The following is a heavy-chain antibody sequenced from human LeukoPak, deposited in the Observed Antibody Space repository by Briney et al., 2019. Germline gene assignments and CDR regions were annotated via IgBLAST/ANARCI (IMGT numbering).Heavy chain of an antibody. CDR1: GFTFSSYA. Sequence: PGGSLRLSCAASGFTFSSYAMSWVRQAPGKGLEWGSAISGSGGSTYYADSVKGRFTISRHNSKNTLYLQMNSLRAEDTAVYYCAKGPSNFIAAADNFDYWGQGTLVTVSS. J-gene: IGHJ4*02. CDR3: AKGPSNFIAAADNFDY. CDR2: ISGSGGST. V-gene: IGHV3-23*01. D-gene: IGHD6-13*01.